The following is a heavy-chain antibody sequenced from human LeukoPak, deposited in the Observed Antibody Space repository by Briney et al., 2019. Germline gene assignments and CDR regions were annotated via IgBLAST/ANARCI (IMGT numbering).Heavy chain of an antibody. CDR3: ATSVQMATSIYYFDF. J-gene: IGHJ4*02. V-gene: IGHV5-51*01. D-gene: IGHD5-24*01. CDR2: IYPGDSDT. CDR1: GYSFTIYW. Sequence: GESLKISCKGSGYSFTIYWIGWVRQMPGKGLEWMGIIYPGDSDTRYSPSFQGQVTISADKSISTAYLQWSSLKAPDTAMYYCATSVQMATSIYYFDFWGQGTLVTVSS.